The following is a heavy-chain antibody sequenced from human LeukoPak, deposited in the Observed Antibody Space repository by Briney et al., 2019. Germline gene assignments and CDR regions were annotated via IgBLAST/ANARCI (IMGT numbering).Heavy chain of an antibody. CDR1: GFTFSSYG. CDR3: AKGCGGDCYLYYFDY. D-gene: IGHD2-21*01. V-gene: IGHV3-30*02. J-gene: IGHJ4*02. Sequence: GGSLRLSCAASGFTFSSYGMHWVRQAPGKGLEWVAFIRYDGSNKYYADSVNGRFTISRDNSKNTLYPQMNSLRAEDTAVYYYAKGCGGDCYLYYFDYWGQGTLVTVSS. CDR2: IRYDGSNK.